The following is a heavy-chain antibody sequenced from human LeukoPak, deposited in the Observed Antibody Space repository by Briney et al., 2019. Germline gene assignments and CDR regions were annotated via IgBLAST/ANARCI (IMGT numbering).Heavy chain of an antibody. Sequence: LAGRSLRLSCAASGFTFDDYAMHWVRQAPGKGLEWVSGISWNSGSIGYADSVKGRFTISRDNAKNSLYLQMNSLRAEDTALYYCAKGDLLAAAGLDAFDIWGQGTMVTVSS. J-gene: IGHJ3*02. CDR3: AKGDLLAAAGLDAFDI. CDR1: GFTFDDYA. CDR2: ISWNSGSI. V-gene: IGHV3-9*01. D-gene: IGHD6-13*01.